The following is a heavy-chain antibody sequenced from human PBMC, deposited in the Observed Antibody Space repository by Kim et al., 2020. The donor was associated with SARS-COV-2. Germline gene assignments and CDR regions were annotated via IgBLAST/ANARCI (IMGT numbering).Heavy chain of an antibody. V-gene: IGHV4-39*01. J-gene: IGHJ4*02. Sequence: SETLSLTCTVSGGSISSSSYYWGWIRQPPGKGLEWIGSIYYSGSTYYNPSLKSRLTISVDTSKNQFSLKLSSVTAADTAVYYCARHRPRYFDWLPDYWGQGTLVTVSS. CDR2: IYYSGST. D-gene: IGHD3-9*01. CDR1: GGSISSSSYY. CDR3: ARHRPRYFDWLPDY.